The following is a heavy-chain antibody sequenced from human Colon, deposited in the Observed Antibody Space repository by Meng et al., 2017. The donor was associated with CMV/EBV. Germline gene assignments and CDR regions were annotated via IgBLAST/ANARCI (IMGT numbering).Heavy chain of an antibody. CDR1: GGSFSNSF. V-gene: IGHV4-34*02. D-gene: IGHD1-26*01. CDR2: IYHSQL. Sequence: QRQLQRWGTGMLKPSETLCLTVTVSGGSFSNSFWTWIRQPPGKGLEWIGEIYHSQLNYNPSLKSRVTISRDTSKNQFSLKLSSVTAADTAVYYCATGSSQAWELLHYRGQGTLVTVSS. J-gene: IGHJ4*02. CDR3: ATGSSQAWELLHY.